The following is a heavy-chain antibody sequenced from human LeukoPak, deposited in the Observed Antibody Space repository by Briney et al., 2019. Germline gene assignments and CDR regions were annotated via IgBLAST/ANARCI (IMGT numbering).Heavy chain of an antibody. J-gene: IGHJ6*03. CDR3: AKCSGWFVRGKDYYYYYMDV. CDR1: SFTFSSYV. Sequence: GGSLRLSCGASSFTFSSYVMSWVRQAPGKGLEWVSTVSTTGGSTYYADSVKGRFTISRDNAKDTLYLQMNSLSAEDTAVYYCAKCSGWFVRGKDYYYYYMDVWGKGTTVTVSS. D-gene: IGHD6-19*01. CDR2: VSTTGGST. V-gene: IGHV3-23*01.